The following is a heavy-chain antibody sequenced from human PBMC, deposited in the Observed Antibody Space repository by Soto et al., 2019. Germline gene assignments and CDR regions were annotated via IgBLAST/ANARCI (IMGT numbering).Heavy chain of an antibody. V-gene: IGHV4-39*01. CDR2: IYYSGST. CDR3: ARHDSSGWYSPFDY. CDR1: GGSISSSSYY. J-gene: IGHJ4*02. Sequence: PSETLSLTCTVSGGSISSSSYYWGWIRQPPGKGLEWIGSIYYSGSTYYNPSLKSRVTISVDTSKNQFSLKLSSVTAAETAVYYCARHDSSGWYSPFDYWGQGTLVTVSS. D-gene: IGHD6-19*01.